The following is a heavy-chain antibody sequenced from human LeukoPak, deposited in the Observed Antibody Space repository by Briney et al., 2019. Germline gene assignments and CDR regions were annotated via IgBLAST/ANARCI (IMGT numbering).Heavy chain of an antibody. CDR2: ISGGGGST. CDR1: GFPLSSYA. Sequence: GGSLRLSCAASGFPLSSYAMSWVRQAPGKGLEWVSGISGGGGSTFYADSVKGRFTISRDNSKNTLYLQMNSLRAEDAAVYYCVNLYSSNYWGQGTLVTVSS. CDR3: VNLYSSNY. J-gene: IGHJ4*02. V-gene: IGHV3-23*01. D-gene: IGHD6-19*01.